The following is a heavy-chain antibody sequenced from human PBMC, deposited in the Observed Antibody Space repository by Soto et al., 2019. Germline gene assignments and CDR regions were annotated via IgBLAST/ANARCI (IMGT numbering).Heavy chain of an antibody. CDR2: INPSSGST. J-gene: IGHJ5*02. Sequence: QVQLVQSGAEVKKPGASVKVSCKASGYTFTSYFMQWVRQAPGQGLEWMGIINPSSGSTSYAQKLQGSVTLTSDTSTSTVYMELSRLTSEDTAIYYCARGHCISSKCYGGAGRFAPWGQGTLGTLSS. V-gene: IGHV1-46*01. D-gene: IGHD3-3*02. CDR1: GYTFTSYF. CDR3: ARGHCISSKCYGGAGRFAP.